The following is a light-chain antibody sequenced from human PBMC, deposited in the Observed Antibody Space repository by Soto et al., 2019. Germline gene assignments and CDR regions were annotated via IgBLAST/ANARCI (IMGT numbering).Light chain of an antibody. J-gene: IGLJ1*01. CDR2: DVS. CDR1: SCDVGGYNY. V-gene: IGLV2-14*01. Sequence: QSALTQPASVSGSPGQSITISCTGTSCDVGGYNYVSWYQQHPGKAPQLMIYDVSNRPSGVYNRFSGSKSGNTASLTISWLQAEDEADYYCSSDTSSSTLLYVFGTGTKLTVL. CDR3: SSDTSSSTLLYV.